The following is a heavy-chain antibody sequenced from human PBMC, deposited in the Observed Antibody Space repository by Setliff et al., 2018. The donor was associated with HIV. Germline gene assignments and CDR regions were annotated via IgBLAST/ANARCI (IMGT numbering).Heavy chain of an antibody. CDR2: IHYSGTT. CDR1: GGSISSLY. V-gene: IGHV4-39*01. Sequence: SETLSLTCSVSGGSISSLYWSWIRQPPGKGLEWIGSIHYSGTTYYNPSLKSRVTMSIDTSQNQFSLKLTSVTATDTAVYYCARHRYSSSINWFDPWGQGTLVTVSS. D-gene: IGHD6-13*01. J-gene: IGHJ5*02. CDR3: ARHRYSSSINWFDP.